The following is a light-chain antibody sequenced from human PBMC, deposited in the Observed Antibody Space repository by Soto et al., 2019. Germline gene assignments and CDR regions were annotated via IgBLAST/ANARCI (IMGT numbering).Light chain of an antibody. Sequence: EIVLTQSPDILSLSPGERATLSCRASQGMSSAYLAWFQQKPGQAPRLLIYGASSRATGIPDRFSGSGSGTDFTLSISSLEPEDFAVYYCQQYASSQWTFGQGTKVDTK. CDR1: QGMSSAY. CDR2: GAS. J-gene: IGKJ1*01. V-gene: IGKV3-20*01. CDR3: QQYASSQWT.